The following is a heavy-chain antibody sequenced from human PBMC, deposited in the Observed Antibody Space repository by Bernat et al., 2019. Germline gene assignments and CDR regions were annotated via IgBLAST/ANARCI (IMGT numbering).Heavy chain of an antibody. CDR1: GFTFSRYW. V-gene: IGHV3-74*01. CDR2: INTDGRST. CDR3: GSRQGGGRYLEN. J-gene: IGHJ4*02. D-gene: IGHD3-10*01. Sequence: EVQLVESGGGLVQPGGSLRLSCAASGFTFSRYWMHWVRQVPGKGLLWLSRINTDGRSTDYAASVKGRFTISRDNAKNTVYLQMDSLRAEDTAVYYCGSRQGGGRYLENWRQGTLVTVSS.